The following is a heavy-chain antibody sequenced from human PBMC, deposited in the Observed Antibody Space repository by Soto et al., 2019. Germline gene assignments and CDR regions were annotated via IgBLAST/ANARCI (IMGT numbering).Heavy chain of an antibody. CDR2: YIPIFGTA. CDR3: ARGPGYSHGYNRYGMDV. D-gene: IGHD5-18*01. CDR1: GGTFSSYA. V-gene: IGHV1-69*01. J-gene: IGHJ6*02. Sequence: QVQLVQSGAEVKKPGSSVKVSCKASGGTFSSYAISWGRQAPGQGLEWMGGYIPIFGTANYAQKFQGRVTITEDESTSTVYMELSSLRAEDTAVYHCARGPGYSHGYNRYGMDVWGQGTTVTVSS.